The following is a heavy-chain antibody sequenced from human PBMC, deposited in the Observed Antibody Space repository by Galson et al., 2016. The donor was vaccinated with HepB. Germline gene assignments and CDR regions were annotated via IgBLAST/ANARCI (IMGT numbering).Heavy chain of an antibody. V-gene: IGHV3-33*01. CDR3: ARDYSRSGPMYSYYYMDV. CDR1: GFSFSTYG. Sequence: SLRLSCAASGFSFSTYGMHWVRQAPGKGLEWVAVIWHDGSIKYYGESVKSRFTIPRDNSKNTLFLQMTALRVEDTAVYYCARDYSRSGPMYSYYYMDVWGKGTTVTVSS. J-gene: IGHJ6*03. CDR2: IWHDGSIK. D-gene: IGHD6-13*01.